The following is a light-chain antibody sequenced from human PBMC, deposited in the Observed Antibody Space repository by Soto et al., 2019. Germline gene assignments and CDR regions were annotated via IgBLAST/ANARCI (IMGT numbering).Light chain of an antibody. CDR1: QDIRNY. V-gene: IGKV1-17*03. Sequence: DIQMTQSPSAMSASVGYRVTITCRASQDIRNYLAWFQQKPGKVPKRLIYDASSLQRGVPSRFSGSGSGTDFTLTISSLQPEDVATYYCLQHNTYPWTFGQGTKVEIK. CDR2: DAS. J-gene: IGKJ1*01. CDR3: LQHNTYPWT.